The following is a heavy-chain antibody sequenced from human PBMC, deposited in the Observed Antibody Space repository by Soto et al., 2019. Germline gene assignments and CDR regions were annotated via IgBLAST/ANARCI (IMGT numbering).Heavy chain of an antibody. J-gene: IGHJ6*02. CDR1: GFTFSGSA. D-gene: IGHD5-18*01. CDR2: IRSKANSYAT. V-gene: IGHV3-73*01. CDR3: TRHKDVDTAMASYYGMDV. Sequence: GGSLRLSCAASGFTFSGSAMHWVRQASGKGLEWVGRIRSKANSYATAYAASVKGRFTISRDDSKNTAYLQMNSLKTEDTAVYYCTRHKDVDTAMASYYGMDVWDQGTTVTVSS.